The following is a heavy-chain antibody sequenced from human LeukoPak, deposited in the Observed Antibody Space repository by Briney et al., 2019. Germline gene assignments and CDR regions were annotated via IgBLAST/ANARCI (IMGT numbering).Heavy chain of an antibody. J-gene: IGHJ4*02. D-gene: IGHD3-3*01. CDR3: ARDAHSTYYDFWSGYWAYYFDY. CDR2: ISYDGSNK. Sequence: GGSLRLSCAASGFTFSSYAMHWVRQAPGKGLEWVAVISYDGSNKYYADSVKGRFTISRDNSKNTLYLQMNSLRAEDTAVYYCARDAHSTYYDFWSGYWAYYFDYWGQGTLVTVSS. CDR1: GFTFSSYA. V-gene: IGHV3-30-3*01.